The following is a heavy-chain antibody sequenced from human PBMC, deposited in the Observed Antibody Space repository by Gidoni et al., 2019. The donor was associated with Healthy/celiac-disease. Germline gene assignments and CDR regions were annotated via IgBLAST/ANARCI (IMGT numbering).Heavy chain of an antibody. CDR3: ATSFNGSGYYYYMDV. J-gene: IGHJ6*03. CDR2: ISYSGST. Sequence: QVQLQESGPGLVKPEATLSPTCTGSGGAISSYYWSWIRQPPGKRLEWIGSISYSGSTNYNPPLKSLVTISVDTSNNQFSLKLSSVTAADTAVYYCATSFNGSGYYYYMDVWGKGTTVTVSS. CDR1: GGAISSYY. V-gene: IGHV4-59*01. D-gene: IGHD3-10*01.